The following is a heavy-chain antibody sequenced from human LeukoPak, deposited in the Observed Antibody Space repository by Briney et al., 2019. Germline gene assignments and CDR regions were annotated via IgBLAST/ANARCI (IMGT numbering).Heavy chain of an antibody. V-gene: IGHV4-4*02. J-gene: IGHJ6*03. CDR2: IYYSGST. Sequence: SGTLSLTCAVSGGSISSSNWWSWVRQPPGKGLEWIGSIYYSGSTYYNPSLKSRVTISVDTSKNQFSLKLSSVTAADTAVYYCARLSRPVDKGPIGGYYYYMDVWGKGTTVTVSS. D-gene: IGHD3-16*01. CDR1: GGSISSSNW. CDR3: ARLSRPVDKGPIGGYYYYMDV.